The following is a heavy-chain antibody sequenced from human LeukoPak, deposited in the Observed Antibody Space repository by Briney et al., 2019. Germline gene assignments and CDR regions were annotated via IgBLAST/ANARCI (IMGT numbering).Heavy chain of an antibody. J-gene: IGHJ4*02. Sequence: SETLSLTCTVSGGSISSGSYYWSWIRQPAGKGLEWIGRIYTSGSTNYNPSLKSRVTISVDTSKNQFSPRLSSVTAADTAVYYCARDYYDSSGYYSSFDYWGQGTLVTVSS. V-gene: IGHV4-61*02. CDR2: IYTSGST. CDR1: GGSISSGSYY. CDR3: ARDYYDSSGYYSSFDY. D-gene: IGHD3-22*01.